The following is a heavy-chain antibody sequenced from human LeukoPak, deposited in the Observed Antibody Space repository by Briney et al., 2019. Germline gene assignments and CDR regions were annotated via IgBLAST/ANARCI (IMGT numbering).Heavy chain of an antibody. CDR2: ISSGSSYI. J-gene: IGHJ3*02. V-gene: IGHV3-21*01. CDR3: ASIDFWSGLELLDLAFDI. Sequence: GGSLRLSCAASGFTFSSYSMNWVRQAPGKGLEWVSSISSGSSYIYYADSVKGRFTISRDNAKNSLYLQMNSLRAEDTAVYYCASIDFWSGLELLDLAFDIWGQGTMVTVSS. D-gene: IGHD3-3*01. CDR1: GFTFSSYS.